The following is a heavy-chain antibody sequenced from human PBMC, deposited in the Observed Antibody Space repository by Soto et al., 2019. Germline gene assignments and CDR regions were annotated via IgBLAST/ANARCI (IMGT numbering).Heavy chain of an antibody. D-gene: IGHD2-21*01. J-gene: IGHJ5*02. Sequence: GGSLRLSCAASVFPFSIYTMAWVRQAPGKGLEWVSSISGSGGSPNYADSVQGRFTISGDNSKNTFFLQMNSLRTEDTATYYCTKARCSGDSCYVPDHWGHGILVTVSS. V-gene: IGHV3-23*01. CDR3: TKARCSGDSCYVPDH. CDR1: VFPFSIYT. CDR2: ISGSGGSP.